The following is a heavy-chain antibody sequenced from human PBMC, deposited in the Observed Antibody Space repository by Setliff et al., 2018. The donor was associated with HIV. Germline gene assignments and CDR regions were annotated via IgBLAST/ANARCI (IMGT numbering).Heavy chain of an antibody. CDR2: IIPLLGLA. CDR1: GGTLKNNA. J-gene: IGHJ6*03. V-gene: IGHV1-69*10. CDR3: ASGPNDCTSSSCRVSFYYYFMDV. Sequence: SVKVSCQASGGTLKNNAIGWVRQAPGQGLEWMGGIIPLLGLANYARKFQGRVIITADKFTNIVSLEVRRVNPDDSVMYYCASGPNDCTSSSCRVSFYYYFMDVWGKGTRVTVSS. D-gene: IGHD2-2*01.